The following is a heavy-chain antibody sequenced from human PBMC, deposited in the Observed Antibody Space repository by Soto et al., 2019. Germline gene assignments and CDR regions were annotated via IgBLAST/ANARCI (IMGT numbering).Heavy chain of an antibody. Sequence: QVHLVESGGGVVQPGRSLRLSCAASGFNFRRYGMHWVRQAPGKGLEWVAVISYDGSNKYYADSVKGRFTISRDDSKNTLKLKMNGLRSEDTVSYYWAKDSVEGGDIVVMVYASNWFDPWGQGTLVTVSS. V-gene: IGHV3-30*18. D-gene: IGHD2-8*01. CDR2: ISYDGSNK. CDR1: GFNFRRYG. CDR3: AKDSVEGGDIVVMVYASNWFDP. J-gene: IGHJ5*02.